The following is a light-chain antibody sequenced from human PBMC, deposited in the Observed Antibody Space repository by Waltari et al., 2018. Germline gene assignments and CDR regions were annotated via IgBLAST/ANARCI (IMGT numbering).Light chain of an antibody. CDR1: PAISTL. J-gene: IGKJ4*01. Sequence: CLQSPAISTLLAWFQRKPVIAPKSLIYATSTLQTSVSSNFGGSGSGTDFTLTISSLQPGDCATYYCQQYSTFPPTFGGGTRVEI. CDR2: ATS. CDR3: QQYSTFPPT. V-gene: IGKV1-16*02.